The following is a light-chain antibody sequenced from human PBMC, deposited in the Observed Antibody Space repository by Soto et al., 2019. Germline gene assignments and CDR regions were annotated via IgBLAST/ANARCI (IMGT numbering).Light chain of an antibody. CDR1: QSVSTY. J-gene: IGKJ2*01. CDR2: DAS. Sequence: EIVLTQSPATLFLSPGERATLSCRASQSVSTYLAWYQQKPGQAPRLLIYDASSRATGIPARFSCSGSGTDLTLTISSLEPEDFAVYYCQHRSNWPRTFGQGTKLEIK. CDR3: QHRSNWPRT. V-gene: IGKV3-11*01.